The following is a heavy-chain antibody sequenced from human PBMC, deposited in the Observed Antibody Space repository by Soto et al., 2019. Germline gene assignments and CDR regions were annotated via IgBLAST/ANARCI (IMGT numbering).Heavy chain of an antibody. CDR3: VGERYDSSGYYAFDS. J-gene: IGHJ3*02. Sequence: GGPLRHSCAGSAVHLSSYRMNWVRQAPGKGLEWVAVIWYDGSNKYYADSVKGRFTISRDNSKNTLYLQMNSLRAEDTAVYDCVGERYDSSGYYAFDSWGQGTMVTVSS. CDR1: AVHLSSYR. D-gene: IGHD3-22*01. V-gene: IGHV3-33*01. CDR2: IWYDGSNK.